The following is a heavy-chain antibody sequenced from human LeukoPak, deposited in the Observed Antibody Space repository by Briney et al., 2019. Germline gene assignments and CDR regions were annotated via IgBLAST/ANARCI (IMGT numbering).Heavy chain of an antibody. CDR1: GFTVSSNY. CDR3: ASGSGSYRTPYYYMDV. D-gene: IGHD3-10*01. J-gene: IGHJ6*03. Sequence: GGSLRLSCAASGFTVSSNYMSWVRQAPGKGLEWVSVIYSDGSTYYADSVKGRFTISRDNSKNTLYLQMNSLRAEDTAVYYCASGSGSYRTPYYYMDVWGTGTTVTVSS. CDR2: IYSDGST. V-gene: IGHV3-53*01.